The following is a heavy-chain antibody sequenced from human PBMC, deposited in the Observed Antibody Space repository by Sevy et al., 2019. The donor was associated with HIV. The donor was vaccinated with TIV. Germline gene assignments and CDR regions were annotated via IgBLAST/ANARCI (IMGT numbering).Heavy chain of an antibody. Sequence: EGSLRLSCAASGFTFSDYYMEWVRQAPGKELEWVGRIRNNADSYTTEYAASVKGRFTISRDDSKNSLYLLMNSLKTEDTAVYYCATHAEIAAAGRVFDYWGQGTLVTVSS. CDR3: ATHAEIAAAGRVFDY. D-gene: IGHD6-13*01. CDR2: IRNNADSYTT. V-gene: IGHV3-72*01. J-gene: IGHJ4*02. CDR1: GFTFSDYY.